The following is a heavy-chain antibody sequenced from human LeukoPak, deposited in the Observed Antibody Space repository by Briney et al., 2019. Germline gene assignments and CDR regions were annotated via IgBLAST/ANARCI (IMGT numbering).Heavy chain of an antibody. Sequence: ASVKVSCKASGYSLTNYYMHWVRHVPGQGPEWLGLINPSGGTKYAQKFQDRVTMTRDTSTSTIYMELSSLTSEDRAVYYCAREGRTDYGASRSFDIWGQGTMATVSS. J-gene: IGHJ3*02. V-gene: IGHV1-46*01. CDR1: GYSLTNYY. D-gene: IGHD4-17*01. CDR2: INPSGGT. CDR3: AREGRTDYGASRSFDI.